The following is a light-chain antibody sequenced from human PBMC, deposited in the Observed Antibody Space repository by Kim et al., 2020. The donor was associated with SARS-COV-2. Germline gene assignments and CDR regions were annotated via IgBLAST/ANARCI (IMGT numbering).Light chain of an antibody. Sequence: SYELTQPPSVSVSPGQTASITCSGDKLGDKYACWYQQKPGQSPVLVIYQDSKRPSGIPERFSGSNSGNTATLTISGTQAMDEADDDWQAWDSSTAWVFGG. CDR1: KLGDKY. J-gene: IGLJ3*02. CDR3: QAWDSSTAWV. V-gene: IGLV3-1*01. CDR2: QDS.